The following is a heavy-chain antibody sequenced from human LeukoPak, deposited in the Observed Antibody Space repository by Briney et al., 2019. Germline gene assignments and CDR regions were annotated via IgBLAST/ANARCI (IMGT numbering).Heavy chain of an antibody. Sequence: ASVKVSCKASGYTFTSYHMHWVRQAPGQGLEWMGIINPSGGTTNYAQKFRGRVTMTRDMSTSTVYMELSSLRAADTAVYYCARDKGTSYLSSFDYWGQGTLVTVSS. CDR3: ARDKGTSYLSSFDY. J-gene: IGHJ4*02. V-gene: IGHV1-46*01. CDR1: GYTFTSYH. D-gene: IGHD6-6*01. CDR2: INPSGGTT.